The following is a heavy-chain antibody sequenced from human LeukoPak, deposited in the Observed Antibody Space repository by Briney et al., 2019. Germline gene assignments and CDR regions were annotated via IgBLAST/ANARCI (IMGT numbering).Heavy chain of an antibody. Sequence: ASVKVSCKASGYTFTGYYMHWVRQAPGQGLEWMGWINPNSGGTNYAQKFQGRVTMTRDTSISTAYMELSRLRSDDTAVYYCARGDYDFSLRSPSAPDYWGQGTLVTVSS. J-gene: IGHJ4*02. CDR1: GYTFTGYY. D-gene: IGHD3-3*01. CDR3: ARGDYDFSLRSPSAPDY. V-gene: IGHV1-2*02. CDR2: INPNSGGT.